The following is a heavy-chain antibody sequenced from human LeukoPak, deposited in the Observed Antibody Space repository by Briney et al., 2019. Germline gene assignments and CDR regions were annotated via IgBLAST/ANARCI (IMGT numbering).Heavy chain of an antibody. J-gene: IGHJ4*02. D-gene: IGHD3-10*01. Sequence: ASVKVSCKASGYTFTSYYIHWVRQAPGQGLEWMGIINPSGGSTNYAQKFQGRVTMTRDTSTSTVYMELSSLRSEDTAVYYCAKERDYYYGSGSYFDYWGQGTLVTVSS. CDR2: INPSGGST. V-gene: IGHV1-46*01. CDR3: AKERDYYYGSGSYFDY. CDR1: GYTFTSYY.